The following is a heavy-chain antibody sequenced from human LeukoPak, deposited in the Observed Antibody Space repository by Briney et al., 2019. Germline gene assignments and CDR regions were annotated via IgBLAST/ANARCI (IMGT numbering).Heavy chain of an antibody. D-gene: IGHD2-2*01. J-gene: IGHJ4*02. V-gene: IGHV3-23*01. CDR1: GFTFSSYA. Sequence: PGGSLRLSCAASGFTFSSYAMSWVRQAPGKGLEWVSAISGSGGSTYYADSVKGRFTISRDNSKNTLYLQMNSLRAEDTAVYYCAKDLQSLGYIVVVPAALYFDYWGQGTLVTVSS. CDR3: AKDLQSLGYIVVVPAALYFDY. CDR2: ISGSGGST.